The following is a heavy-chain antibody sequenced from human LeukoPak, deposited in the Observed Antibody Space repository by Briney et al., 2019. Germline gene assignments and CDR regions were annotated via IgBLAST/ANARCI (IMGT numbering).Heavy chain of an antibody. CDR3: ARGPLAGFEHDY. D-gene: IGHD2-15*01. J-gene: IGHJ4*02. V-gene: IGHV4-61*01. Sequence: SETLSLTCTVSGGSVSSGSYYWSLIRQPPGKGLEWIGYIYYSGSTNYNPSLKSRVTISVDTSKNQFSLKLSSVTAADTAVYYCARGPLAGFEHDYWGQGTLVTVSS. CDR2: IYYSGST. CDR1: GGSVSSGSYY.